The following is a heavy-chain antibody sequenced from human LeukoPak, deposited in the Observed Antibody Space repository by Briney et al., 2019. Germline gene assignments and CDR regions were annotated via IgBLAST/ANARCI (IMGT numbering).Heavy chain of an antibody. CDR3: ASGLWFGYAFDI. J-gene: IGHJ3*02. D-gene: IGHD3-10*01. V-gene: IGHV3-48*01. CDR2: ISSSSSTI. Sequence: GGSLRLSCAASGFTFSSYGMHWVRQAPGKGLEWVSYISSSSSTIYYADSVKGRFTISRDNAKNSLYLQMNSLRAEDTAVYYCASGLWFGYAFDIWGQGTMVTVSS. CDR1: GFTFSSYG.